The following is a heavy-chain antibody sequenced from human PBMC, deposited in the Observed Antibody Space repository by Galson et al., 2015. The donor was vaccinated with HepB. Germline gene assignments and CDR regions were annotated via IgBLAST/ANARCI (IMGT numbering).Heavy chain of an antibody. D-gene: IGHD4-23*01. CDR3: ARADLVGTYGYYFDY. V-gene: IGHV4-59*01. CDR1: GGSIYNYY. Sequence: SETLSLTCTVSGGSIYNYYWTWIQRPPGRRLEWIGFVYYSGSTNYNPSLKNRVAISIDTSRNQFSLKLYTVTAADTAVYYCARADLVGTYGYYFDYWAQGTLVTVSS. J-gene: IGHJ4*02. CDR2: VYYSGST.